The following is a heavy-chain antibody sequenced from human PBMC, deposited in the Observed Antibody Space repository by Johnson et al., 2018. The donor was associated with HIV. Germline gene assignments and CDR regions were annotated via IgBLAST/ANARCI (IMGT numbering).Heavy chain of an antibody. CDR1: GFTFSSYP. Sequence: QVQLVESGGGVVQPGRSLRLSCAASGFTFSSYPMHWVRQAPGKGLEWVAFISYDGTTKYYADSVKGRFTISRDNTKNTLYLQMNSLRTEATDVYYCARAPGWNDVWGAFDIWGQGTMVTVSS. CDR2: ISYDGTTK. CDR3: ARAPGWNDVWGAFDI. D-gene: IGHD1-1*01. J-gene: IGHJ3*02. V-gene: IGHV3-30-3*01.